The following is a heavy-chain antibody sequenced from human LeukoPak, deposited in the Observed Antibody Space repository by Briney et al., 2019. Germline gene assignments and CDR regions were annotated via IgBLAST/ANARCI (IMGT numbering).Heavy chain of an antibody. V-gene: IGHV3-23*01. Sequence: PGGSLRLSCAASGFTFSSYSMNWVRQAPGKGLEWVSTISSGGGFTYYSESVKGRFTISRDSSKSTLCLQMNSLRAEDTAVYYCAKDLRIRAGVPDYWGQGTLVTVSS. CDR2: ISSGGGFT. CDR1: GFTFSSYS. J-gene: IGHJ4*02. D-gene: IGHD2-8*01. CDR3: AKDLRIRAGVPDY.